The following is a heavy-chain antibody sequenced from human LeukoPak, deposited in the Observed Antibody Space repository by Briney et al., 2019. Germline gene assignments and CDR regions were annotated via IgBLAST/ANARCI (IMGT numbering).Heavy chain of an antibody. Sequence: ASVKVSCKASGYTFTAYYIHWLRQAPGQGPEWMGWIKPDSGSSHYAQKFQGRVTMTRDTSSNTAHIELPTLKTDDTAVYYCARARVPIAGAGLYYFDYWGEGALVTVS. CDR2: IKPDSGSS. J-gene: IGHJ4*02. CDR1: GYTFTAYY. D-gene: IGHD6-19*01. CDR3: ARARVPIAGAGLYYFDY. V-gene: IGHV1-2*02.